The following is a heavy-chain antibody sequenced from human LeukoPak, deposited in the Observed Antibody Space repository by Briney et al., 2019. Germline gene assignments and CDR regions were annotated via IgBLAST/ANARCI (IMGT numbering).Heavy chain of an antibody. CDR3: ARDHASGSYDFWGGHTLYYFDY. J-gene: IGHJ4*02. V-gene: IGHV3-30-3*01. CDR2: ISYDGSNK. Sequence: GGSLRLSCAVSGFTFSSYAMPWVRQAPGKGLEWVAVISYDGSNKYYADSVKGRFTISRDNSKNTLYLQMNRLRAEDTAVYYCARDHASGSYDFWGGHTLYYFDYWGQGTLVTVSS. D-gene: IGHD3-3*01. CDR1: GFTFSSYA.